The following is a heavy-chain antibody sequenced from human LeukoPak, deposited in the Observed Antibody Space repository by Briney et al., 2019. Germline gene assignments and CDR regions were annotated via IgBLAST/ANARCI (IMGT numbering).Heavy chain of an antibody. CDR2: SNAGNGNT. D-gene: IGHD4-23*01. Sequence: PGRSLRLSCAASGYTFTSYAMHWVRQAPGQRLEWMGWSNAGNGNTKYSQEFQGRVTITRDTSASTAYMELSSLRSEDMAVYYCARDNGGNAFDIWGQGTMVTVSS. V-gene: IGHV1-3*02. CDR1: GYTFTSYA. J-gene: IGHJ3*02. CDR3: ARDNGGNAFDI.